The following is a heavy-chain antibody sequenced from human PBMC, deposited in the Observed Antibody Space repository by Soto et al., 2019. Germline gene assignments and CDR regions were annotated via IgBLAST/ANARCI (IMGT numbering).Heavy chain of an antibody. J-gene: IGHJ4*02. D-gene: IGHD3-3*01. V-gene: IGHV1-18*01. Sequence: GASVKVSCKASGYTFTRYYINWVRQAPGQGLEWMGWVSAYNGNTHYEQKLQGRVTLTTDTSTSTAYMELSSLTSEDTAIYYCAADEVYDFWSGSPGHWGQGTLVTVSS. CDR1: GYTFTRYY. CDR2: VSAYNGNT. CDR3: AADEVYDFWSGSPGH.